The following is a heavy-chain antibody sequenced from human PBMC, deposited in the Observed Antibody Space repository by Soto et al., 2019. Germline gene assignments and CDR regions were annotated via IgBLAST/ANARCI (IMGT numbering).Heavy chain of an antibody. J-gene: IGHJ6*02. Sequence: VQLVESGGGLVQSGGSLRLSCAASGFTFINYTMNWVRQAPGKGLEWVSYIGSRSSTIYYADSMKGRFTISRDNAKNALYLQMNSLRDEDTAVYYCASDCGKGYFMDVWGQVTTVTVSS. CDR2: IGSRSSTI. D-gene: IGHD1-26*01. V-gene: IGHV3-48*02. CDR1: GFTFINYT. CDR3: ASDCGKGYFMDV.